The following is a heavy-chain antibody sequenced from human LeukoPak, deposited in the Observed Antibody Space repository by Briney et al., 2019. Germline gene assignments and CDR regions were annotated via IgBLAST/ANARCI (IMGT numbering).Heavy chain of an antibody. Sequence: SETLSLTCAVYGGSVRDNYWSWIRQPPGKGLEWVGEIHHSGSTKYNPSLKSRVTISLDTSKNQFSLKLNSMTAADTAVYYCAGHVSAAAGGRWGQGTLVTVSS. CDR1: GGSVRDNY. CDR2: IHHSGST. CDR3: AGHVSAAAGGR. J-gene: IGHJ4*02. D-gene: IGHD6-13*01. V-gene: IGHV4-34*01.